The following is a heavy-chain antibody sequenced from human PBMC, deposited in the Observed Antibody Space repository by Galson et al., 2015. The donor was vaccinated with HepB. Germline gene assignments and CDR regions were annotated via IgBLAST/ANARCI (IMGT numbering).Heavy chain of an antibody. CDR2: IDPSDSYT. V-gene: IGHV5-10-1*01. Sequence: QSGAEVKKPGESLRISCKGSGYRFSSYWINWVRQTPGKGLEWMGRIDPSDSYTNYSPSFQGHVTISADKSISTAYLQWSSLKASDTAMYYCAGRIAFFGVAPYGMDVWGQGTTVTVSS. CDR3: AGRIAFFGVAPYGMDV. CDR1: GYRFSSYW. D-gene: IGHD3-3*01. J-gene: IGHJ6*02.